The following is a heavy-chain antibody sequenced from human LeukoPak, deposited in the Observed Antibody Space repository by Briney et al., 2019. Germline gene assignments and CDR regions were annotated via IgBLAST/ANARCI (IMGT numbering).Heavy chain of an antibody. V-gene: IGHV3-21*01. CDR2: ISSTSSHT. J-gene: IGHJ4*02. D-gene: IGHD6-19*01. Sequence: PGGSLRLSCAASGFTFSNYAMNWVRQAPGKGLEWVSSISSTSSHTYFADSLKGRFTISRDNARNSLYLQLNSLRADDTAVYYCATDSPVAGPKALDYWGQGTLVTVSS. CDR3: ATDSPVAGPKALDY. CDR1: GFTFSNYA.